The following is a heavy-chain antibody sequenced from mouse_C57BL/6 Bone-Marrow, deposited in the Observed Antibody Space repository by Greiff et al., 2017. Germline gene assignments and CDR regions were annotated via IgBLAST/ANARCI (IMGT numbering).Heavy chain of an antibody. Sequence: EVHLVESGGGLVQPGGSLSLSCAASGFTFTDYYMSWVRQPPGKALEWLGFIRNKANGYTTEHSASVKGRFTISRDNSQSILYLQMNALRAEDSATYYCARYRDNYCSMDYWGQGTSVTVSS. J-gene: IGHJ4*01. V-gene: IGHV7-3*01. CDR3: ARYRDNYCSMDY. CDR2: IRNKANGYTT. D-gene: IGHD1-3*01. CDR1: GFTFTDYY.